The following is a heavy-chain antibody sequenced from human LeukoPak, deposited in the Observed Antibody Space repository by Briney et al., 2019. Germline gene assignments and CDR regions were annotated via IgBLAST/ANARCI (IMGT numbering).Heavy chain of an antibody. CDR3: ARGLAGADY. V-gene: IGHV4-34*01. CDR2: INHSGST. CDR1: GGSFSGYY. D-gene: IGHD1-26*01. Sequence: SETLSLTCAVYGGSFSGYYWSWIRQPPGKGLEWIGEINHSGSTNYNPSLKSRVTISVDTSENQFSLKLSSVTAADTAVYYCARGLAGADYWGQGTLVTVSS. J-gene: IGHJ4*02.